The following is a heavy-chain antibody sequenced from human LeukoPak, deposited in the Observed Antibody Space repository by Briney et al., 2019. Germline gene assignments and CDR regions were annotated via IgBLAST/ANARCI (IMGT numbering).Heavy chain of an antibody. J-gene: IGHJ6*03. Sequence: PGGSLRLSCAASGFAFRIFAMSWVRQATGRGLEWVSAMSGSGDGTYYADSVKGRFTISRDNSKNTLYLQRNSLRAEDTAVYYCAKMMGQRLYDDCMDVWGKGTTVTVSS. CDR2: MSGSGDGT. D-gene: IGHD3-16*01. V-gene: IGHV3-23*01. CDR1: GFAFRIFA. CDR3: AKMMGQRLYDDCMDV.